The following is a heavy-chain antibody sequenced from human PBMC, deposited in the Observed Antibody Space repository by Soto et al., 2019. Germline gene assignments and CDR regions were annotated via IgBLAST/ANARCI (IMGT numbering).Heavy chain of an antibody. J-gene: IGHJ4*02. V-gene: IGHV4-59*01. Sequence: SLTCTVSGGSITTSYWNWIRQPPGKGLEWIGYIYYTGSTNYNPSLKSRVTISVDTSKNRFSLKLSSVTAADTAVYYCATYLEMATFGNFDFWGPGTLVTVSS. CDR3: ATYLEMATFGNFDF. D-gene: IGHD5-12*01. CDR2: IYYTGST. CDR1: GGSITTSY.